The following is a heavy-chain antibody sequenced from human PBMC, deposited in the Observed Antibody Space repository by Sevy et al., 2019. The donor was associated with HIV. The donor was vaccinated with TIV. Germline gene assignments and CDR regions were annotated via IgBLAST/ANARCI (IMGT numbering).Heavy chain of an antibody. CDR3: ARDEYSYSSGFDY. V-gene: IGHV3-21*01. CDR2: ISSGGDYI. D-gene: IGHD5-18*01. J-gene: IGHJ4*02. CDR1: GFTFSSYI. Sequence: GGSLRLSCAASGFTFSSYIMNWVRQAPGMGLEWVSSISSGGDYIYYTNSVKGRFTISRDNAKKSLYLHMNSLRAEDTAVYYCARDEYSYSSGFDYWGQGTLVTVSS.